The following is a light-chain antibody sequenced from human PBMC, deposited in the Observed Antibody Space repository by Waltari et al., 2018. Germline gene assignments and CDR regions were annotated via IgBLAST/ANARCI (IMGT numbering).Light chain of an antibody. V-gene: IGLV1-44*01. CDR2: GDN. CDR3: AGWDDSLNGPV. CDR1: LPNIRRNT. J-gene: IGLJ3*02. Sequence: QSVLTQPPSASGPPGPRVTISCPGSLPNIRRNTVHWYRQHPGTAPKLLIYGDNQRPSGVPDRFSGSKSGTSASLAISGLQSADEADYYCAGWDDSLNGPVFGGGTKLTVL.